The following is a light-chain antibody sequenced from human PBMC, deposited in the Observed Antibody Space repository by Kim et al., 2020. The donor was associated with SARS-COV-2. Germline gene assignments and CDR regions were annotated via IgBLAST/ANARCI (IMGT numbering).Light chain of an antibody. V-gene: IGKV1-17*01. CDR3: LQINTYPPT. J-gene: IGKJ4*01. CDR2: AAS. CDR1: QDISDD. Sequence: DIQMTQSPYSLSASVGDRVTITCRASQDISDDLGWYQQKPGEAPQRLIYAASTLQSGVPSRFSGSGSGTEFTLTIRSLQPEDFETYFCLQINTYPPTFGGGTKVDIK.